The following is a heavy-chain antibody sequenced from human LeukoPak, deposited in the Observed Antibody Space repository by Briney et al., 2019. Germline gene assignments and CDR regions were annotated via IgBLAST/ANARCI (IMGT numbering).Heavy chain of an antibody. CDR3: ATGDNCGLRYFDY. Sequence: GESLKISCKGSGYSFTSYWIGWVRQRPGKGLEWMGSIYPGDSDTRNSPSFQGQVTISADKTISTAYLQWSSLKASDTAMYYCATGDNCGLRYFDYWGQGTLVTVSS. D-gene: IGHD7-27*01. J-gene: IGHJ4*02. CDR2: IYPGDSDT. V-gene: IGHV5-51*01. CDR1: GYSFTSYW.